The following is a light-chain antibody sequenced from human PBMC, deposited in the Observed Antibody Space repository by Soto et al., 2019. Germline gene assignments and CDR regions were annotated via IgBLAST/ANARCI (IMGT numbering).Light chain of an antibody. Sequence: QSALTQPASVSGSPGQSITISCTGTSSDVGGYNYVSWYQQRPGKAPKLMFSEVSDRPSGVSNRFSGSKSGNTASLTISGLQTDDEADYYCTAYTSSSTLVFGGGTKLTVL. CDR2: EVS. CDR3: TAYTSSSTLV. CDR1: SSDVGGYNY. J-gene: IGLJ2*01. V-gene: IGLV2-14*01.